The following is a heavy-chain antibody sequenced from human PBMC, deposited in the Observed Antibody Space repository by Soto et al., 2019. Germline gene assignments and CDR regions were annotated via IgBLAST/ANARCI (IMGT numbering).Heavy chain of an antibody. V-gene: IGHV1-3*01. CDR1: GYTFTSYA. CDR3: ARGSVWGSYRYQPDY. J-gene: IGHJ4*02. CDR2: INAGNGNT. D-gene: IGHD3-16*02. Sequence: ASVKVSCKASGYTFTSYAMHWVRQAPGQRLEWMGWINAGNGNTKYSQKFQGRVTITRDTSASTAYMELSSLRSEDTAVYYCARGSVWGSYRYQPDYWGQGTLVTVS.